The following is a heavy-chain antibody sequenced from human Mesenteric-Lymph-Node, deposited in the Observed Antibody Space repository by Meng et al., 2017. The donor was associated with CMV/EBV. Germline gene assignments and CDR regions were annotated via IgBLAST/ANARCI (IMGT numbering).Heavy chain of an antibody. CDR2: IIPILGIA. J-gene: IGHJ6*02. V-gene: IGHV1-69*10. CDR3: AREGSSSLRYYYYGMDV. CDR1: GGTFSSYA. Sequence: SVKVSCKASGGTFSSYAISWVRQAPGQGLEWMGGIIPILGIANYAQKFQGRVTITADKSTSTAYMELSSLTSEDTAVYYCAREGSSSLRYYYYGMDVWGQGTTVTVSS. D-gene: IGHD6-6*01.